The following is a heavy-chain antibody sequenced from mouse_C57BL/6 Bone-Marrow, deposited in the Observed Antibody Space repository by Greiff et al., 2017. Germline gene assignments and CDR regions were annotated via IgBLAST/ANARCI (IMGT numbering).Heavy chain of an antibody. CDR3: ARDVGWCLSFAY. D-gene: IGHD1-1*02. J-gene: IGHJ3*01. Sequence: QVQLQQSGPGLVQPSQSLSITCTVSGFSLTSYGVHWVRQSPGKGLEWLGVIWSGGSTDYTAAFISRLSISKDNSKSQVFFKMNSLQADVTAIYYCARDVGWCLSFAYWGHGALGSVSA. V-gene: IGHV2-2*01. CDR2: IWSGGST. CDR1: GFSLTSYG.